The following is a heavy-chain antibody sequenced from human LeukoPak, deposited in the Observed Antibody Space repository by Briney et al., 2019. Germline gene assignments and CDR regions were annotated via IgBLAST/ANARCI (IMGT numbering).Heavy chain of an antibody. V-gene: IGHV3-23*01. CDR3: ATGLSENLRWYFGY. D-gene: IGHD4-23*01. CDR2: ISGSGGGT. J-gene: IGHJ4*02. CDR1: GFTFSNYA. Sequence: PGGYLRLSCAASGFTFSNYAMSWLRQAPGKGLEWVSAISGSGGGTDCADSVKGRFTVSRDNSKNTLFLQMNSLRAEDTAVYYCATGLSENLRWYFGYWGQGTLVTVSS.